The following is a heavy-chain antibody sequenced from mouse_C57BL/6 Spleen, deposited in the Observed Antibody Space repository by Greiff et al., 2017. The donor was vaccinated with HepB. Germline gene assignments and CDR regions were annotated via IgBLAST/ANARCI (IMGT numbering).Heavy chain of an antibody. V-gene: IGHV1-15*01. CDR2: IDPETGGT. CDR1: GYTFTDYE. J-gene: IGHJ3*01. CDR3: TRPGGAD. Sequence: VQLEESGAELVRPGASVTLSCKASGYTFTDYEMHWVKQTPVHGLEWIGAIDPETGGTAYNQKFKGKAILTADKSSSTAYMELRSLISEDSAVYYCTRPGGADWGQGTLVTVSA.